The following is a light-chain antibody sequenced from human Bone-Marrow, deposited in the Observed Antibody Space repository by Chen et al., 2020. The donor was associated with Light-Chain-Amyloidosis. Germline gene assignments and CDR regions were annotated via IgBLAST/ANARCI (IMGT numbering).Light chain of an antibody. CDR3: ATWDDSLTGRV. Sequence: QSVLTQPPSPSGTPGQRVTISCSGSSSHHGSNTVDCLQQLPGTAPKLLIHSDNQRPSGVPDRFSGSKADTSASLAISGLQSEDEADYYCATWDDSLTGRVFGGGTKLTVL. J-gene: IGLJ3*02. V-gene: IGLV1-44*01. CDR2: SDN. CDR1: SSHHGSNT.